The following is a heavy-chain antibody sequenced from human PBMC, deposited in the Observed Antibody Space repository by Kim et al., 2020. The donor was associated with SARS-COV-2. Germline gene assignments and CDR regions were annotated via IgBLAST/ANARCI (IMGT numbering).Heavy chain of an antibody. CDR2: IIPIFGTA. V-gene: IGHV1-69*13. CDR3: ASYSNYAGDWFDP. CDR1: GGTFSSYA. Sequence: SVKVSCKASGGTFSSYAISWVRQAPGQGLEWMGGIIPIFGTANYAQKFQGRVTITADESTSTAYMELSSLRSEDTAVYYCASYSNYAGDWFDPWGQGTLVTVSS. J-gene: IGHJ5*02. D-gene: IGHD4-4*01.